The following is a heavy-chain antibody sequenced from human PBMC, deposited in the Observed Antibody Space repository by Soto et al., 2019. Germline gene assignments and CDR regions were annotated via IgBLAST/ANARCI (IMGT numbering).Heavy chain of an antibody. V-gene: IGHV1-69*12. D-gene: IGHD2-15*01. CDR3: ARDNCSGGSCYDGYYYGMDV. CDR2: IIPIFGTA. J-gene: IGHJ6*02. Sequence: QVQLVQSGAEVKKPGSSVKVSCKASGGTFSSYAISWVRQAPGQGLEWMGGIIPIFGTANYAQKFQGRVTITADESTSTAYMELSSLRSEDTAVYYCARDNCSGGSCYDGYYYGMDVWGQGTTVTVSS. CDR1: GGTFSSYA.